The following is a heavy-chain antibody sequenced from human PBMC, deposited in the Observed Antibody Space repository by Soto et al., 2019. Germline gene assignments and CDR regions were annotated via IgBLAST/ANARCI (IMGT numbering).Heavy chain of an antibody. D-gene: IGHD1-26*01. V-gene: IGHV4-30-2*01. CDR3: ARVKGYWAVWFDY. CDR1: GGSISSGGYS. Sequence: QLQLQESGSGLVKPSQTLSLTCAVSGGSISSGGYSWSWIRQPPGKGLEWIGYIYHSGSTYYNPSLQSRVTISVDRSKNQFSLKLSSVTAADTAVYYCARVKGYWAVWFDYWGQGTLVTVSS. J-gene: IGHJ4*02. CDR2: IYHSGST.